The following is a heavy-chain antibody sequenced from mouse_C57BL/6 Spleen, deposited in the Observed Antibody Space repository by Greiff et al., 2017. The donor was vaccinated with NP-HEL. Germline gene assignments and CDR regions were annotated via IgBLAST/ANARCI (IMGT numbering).Heavy chain of an antibody. CDR2: IDPSDSYT. Sequence: QVQLQQPGAELVRPGTSVKLSCKASGYTFTSYWMHWVKQRPGQGLEWIGVIDPSDSYTNYNQKFKGKATLTVDTSSSTAYMQLSSLTSEDSAVYYCARKGITTVVAPHYYAMDYWGQGTSVTVSS. D-gene: IGHD1-1*01. J-gene: IGHJ4*01. V-gene: IGHV1-59*01. CDR1: GYTFTSYW. CDR3: ARKGITTVVAPHYYAMDY.